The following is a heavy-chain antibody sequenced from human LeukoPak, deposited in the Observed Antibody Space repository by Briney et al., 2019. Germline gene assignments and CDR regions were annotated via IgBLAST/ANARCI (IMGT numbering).Heavy chain of an antibody. CDR3: AKDAANYPFFFDF. Sequence: GGSLRLSCAASGFTFSSYVMHWVRQAPGKGLEWVSSISGSDSKTYYADSVKGRFTISRDNAKNTVYLQMNSLRAEDTAIYYCAKDAANYPFFFDFWGQGTPVTVSS. V-gene: IGHV3-23*01. D-gene: IGHD4/OR15-4a*01. J-gene: IGHJ4*02. CDR1: GFTFSSYV. CDR2: ISGSDSKT.